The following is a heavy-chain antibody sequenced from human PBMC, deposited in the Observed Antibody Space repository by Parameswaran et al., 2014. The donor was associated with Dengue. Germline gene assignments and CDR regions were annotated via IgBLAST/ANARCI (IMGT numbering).Heavy chain of an antibody. Sequence: SWVRQAPGQRLVWMGRIIPILGITKFAQKFQDRVTITADKSTSTVYMELSSLRSEDTAMYYCARGMAAAGSLCAFDIWGQGTMVTVSS. CDR3: ARGMAAAGSLCAFDI. CDR2: IIPILGIT. J-gene: IGHJ3*02. D-gene: IGHD6-13*01. V-gene: IGHV1-69*02.